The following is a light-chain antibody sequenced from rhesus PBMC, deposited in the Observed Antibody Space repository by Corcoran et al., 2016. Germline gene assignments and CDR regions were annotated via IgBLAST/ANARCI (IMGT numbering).Light chain of an antibody. Sequence: DIQMTQSPSSLSASVGDRVTITCRASQGVSNWLAWYQQKPGKAPQLLIYRASNLETGVPSRFSGSGSGTDVSLTISSLQPEDIATYYCQQHENSPWTFGQGTKVEIK. J-gene: IGKJ1*01. CDR3: QQHENSPWT. CDR2: RAS. CDR1: QGVSNW. V-gene: IGKV1-69*01.